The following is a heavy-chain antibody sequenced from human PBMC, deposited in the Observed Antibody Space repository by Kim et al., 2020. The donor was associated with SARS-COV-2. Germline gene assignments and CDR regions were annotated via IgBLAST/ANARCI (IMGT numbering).Heavy chain of an antibody. Sequence: RTTTYAAHVKGRFTIYRDNAKNTLYLQMNSLRAEDTAVYYCARVGAGFDYWGQGTLVTVSS. V-gene: IGHV3-74*01. J-gene: IGHJ4*02. CDR3: ARVGAGFDY. CDR2: RTT. D-gene: IGHD3-16*01.